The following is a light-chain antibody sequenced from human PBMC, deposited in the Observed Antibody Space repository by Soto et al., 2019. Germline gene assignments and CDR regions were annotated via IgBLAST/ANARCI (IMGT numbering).Light chain of an antibody. CDR1: NIGSKS. CDR2: NDN. CDR3: QVWDTSTAL. J-gene: IGLJ2*01. Sequence: SYELTQPLSVSVALGQTARITCGGSNIGSKSVHWYQQKPGQAPVLVIYNDNRRPSGIPERVSGSNSGSTATLTISRAQAGDEADYYYQVWDTSTALIGGGTKLPVL. V-gene: IGLV3-9*01.